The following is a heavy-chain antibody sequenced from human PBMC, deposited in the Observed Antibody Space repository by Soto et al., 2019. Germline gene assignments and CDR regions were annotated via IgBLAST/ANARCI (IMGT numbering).Heavy chain of an antibody. Sequence: QVQLVQSGAEVKKPGSSVKVSCKASGGTFSSYSINWVRQAPGQGLEWMGEIIPIIGTANYAQKFQGRVTITADESTSTAYMELSSRSSEDTAVYYCARDGGRHSGGIDYWGQGTLVTVSS. V-gene: IGHV1-69*01. CDR2: IIPIIGTA. CDR3: ARDGGRHSGGIDY. CDR1: GGTFSSYS. D-gene: IGHD1-26*01. J-gene: IGHJ4*02.